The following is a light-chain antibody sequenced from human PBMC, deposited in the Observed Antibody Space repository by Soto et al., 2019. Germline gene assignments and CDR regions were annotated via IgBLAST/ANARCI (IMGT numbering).Light chain of an antibody. Sequence: QSALTQPASVSGSPGQSITISCTGTSSDVGHYNYVSWYQQYPGNAPKLMIYDVNPRPSGVSNRFSGSKSGNTASLTISGLQAEDEADYYGCSDTSSSTRIFGGGTKVTVL. J-gene: IGLJ2*01. V-gene: IGLV2-14*01. CDR2: DVN. CDR1: SSDVGHYNY. CDR3: CSDTSSSTRI.